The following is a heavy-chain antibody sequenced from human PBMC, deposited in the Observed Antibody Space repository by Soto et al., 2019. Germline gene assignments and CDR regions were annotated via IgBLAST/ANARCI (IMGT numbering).Heavy chain of an antibody. J-gene: IGHJ4*02. CDR3: ARHPGASFDY. Sequence: QVQLQESGPGLVKPSETLSLTCTVSGGSISSYYWSWLRQSPGKRLEWIGYIHYSGITKYNPSLKIRFTISLDTSKNQFSLKLSSVTAADSAVYYCARHPGASFDYWGQGTLVTVSS. CDR1: GGSISSYY. D-gene: IGHD7-27*01. CDR2: IHYSGIT. V-gene: IGHV4-59*01.